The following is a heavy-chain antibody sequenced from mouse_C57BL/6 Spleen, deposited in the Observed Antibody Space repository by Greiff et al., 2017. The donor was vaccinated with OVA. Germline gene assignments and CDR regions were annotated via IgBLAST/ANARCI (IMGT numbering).Heavy chain of an antibody. J-gene: IGHJ4*01. CDR3: ARVGDDYDGPPYYYAMDY. Sequence: EVQLQQSGPELVKPGASVKISCKASGYTFTDYYMNWVKQSHGKSLEWIGDINPNNGGTSYNQKFKGKATLTVDKSSSTAYMELRSLTSEDSAVYYCARVGDDYDGPPYYYAMDYWGQGTSVTVSS. D-gene: IGHD2-4*01. CDR1: GYTFTDYY. V-gene: IGHV1-26*01. CDR2: INPNNGGT.